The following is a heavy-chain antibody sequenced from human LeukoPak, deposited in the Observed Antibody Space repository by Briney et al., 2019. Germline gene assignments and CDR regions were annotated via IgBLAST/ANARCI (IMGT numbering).Heavy chain of an antibody. CDR1: GYTLTGYY. V-gene: IGHV1-2*02. CDR3: ATLADIVVVPAAMGGYYYGMDV. J-gene: IGHJ6*02. CDR2: INPNRGGT. Sequence: ASVKVSCKASGYTLTGYYMHWVRQAPGQGLEWMEWINPNRGGTNYAQKFQGRVTMTRDTSISTAYMELSRLRSDDTAVYYRATLADIVVVPAAMGGYYYGMDVWGQGTTVTVSS. D-gene: IGHD2-2*01.